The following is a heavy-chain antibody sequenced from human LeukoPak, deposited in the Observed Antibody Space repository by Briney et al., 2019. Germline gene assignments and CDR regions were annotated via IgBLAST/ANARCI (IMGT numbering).Heavy chain of an antibody. D-gene: IGHD1-26*01. CDR3: ARYSGSYWVWAFDI. Sequence: PSETLSLTCTVSGGSTSSGSYYWSWIRQPAGKGLEWIGRIYTSGSTNYNPSLKSRVTISVDTSKNQFSLKLSSVTAADTAVYYCARYSGSYWVWAFDIWGQGTMVTVSS. CDR1: GGSTSSGSYY. V-gene: IGHV4-61*02. J-gene: IGHJ3*02. CDR2: IYTSGST.